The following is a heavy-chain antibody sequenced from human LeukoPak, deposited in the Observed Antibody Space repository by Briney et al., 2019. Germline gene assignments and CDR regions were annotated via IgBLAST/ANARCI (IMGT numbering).Heavy chain of an antibody. CDR3: ARGGYYYDSSGYSHLPDY. Sequence: SVKVSRKASGGTFSSYAFSWVRQAPGQGLEWMGGIIPIVGTTNYAQMFQGRVTITADESTSTAYMELSSLRSEDTAVYYCARGGYYYDSSGYSHLPDYWGQGTLVTVSA. J-gene: IGHJ4*02. CDR1: GGTFSSYA. V-gene: IGHV1-69*13. D-gene: IGHD3-22*01. CDR2: IIPIVGTT.